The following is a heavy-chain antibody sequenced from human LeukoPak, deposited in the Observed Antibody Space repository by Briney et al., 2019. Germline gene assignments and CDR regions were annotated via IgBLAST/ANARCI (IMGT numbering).Heavy chain of an antibody. CDR2: IYYSGST. V-gene: IGHV4-59*08. D-gene: IGHD2-2*02. CDR1: GGSISSYY. Sequence: SETLSLTCTVSGGSISSYYWSWIRQPPGKGLEWIGYIYYSGSTNYNPSLKSRVTISVDTSKNQFSLKLSSVTAADTAVYYCARGRGCSSTSCYKVSSGSYYFDYWGQGTLVTVSS. CDR3: ARGRGCSSTSCYKVSSGSYYFDY. J-gene: IGHJ4*02.